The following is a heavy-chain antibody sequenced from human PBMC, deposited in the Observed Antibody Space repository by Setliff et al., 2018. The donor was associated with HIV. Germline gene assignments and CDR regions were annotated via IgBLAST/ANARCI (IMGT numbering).Heavy chain of an antibody. CDR1: GGTFSSYA. V-gene: IGHV1-69*05. CDR3: ARAGIAAGEAFDI. CDR2: IIPIFGTA. Sequence: SVKVSCKASGGTFSSYAISWVRQAPGQGLEWMGGIIPIFGTANYAQKFQGRVTITTDESTSTVYMELSSLRSEDMAVYYCARAGIAAGEAFDIWGQGTMVTVSS. J-gene: IGHJ3*02. D-gene: IGHD6-13*01.